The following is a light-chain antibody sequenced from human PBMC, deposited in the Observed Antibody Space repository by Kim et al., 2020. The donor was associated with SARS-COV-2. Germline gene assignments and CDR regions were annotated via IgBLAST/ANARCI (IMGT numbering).Light chain of an antibody. CDR1: QSISSW. CDR3: QQYNNYPFT. J-gene: IGKJ3*01. V-gene: IGKV1-5*01. CDR2: DAS. Sequence: ASVGDRVTITGRASQSISSWLAWYQQKPGKAPKVLIYDASSLKSGVPSRFSGSGSGTDFTLTISSLQPDDFVTYYCQQYNNYPFTFGPGTKVDIK.